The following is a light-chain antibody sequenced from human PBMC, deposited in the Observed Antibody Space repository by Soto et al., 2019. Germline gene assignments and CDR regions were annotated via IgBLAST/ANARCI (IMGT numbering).Light chain of an antibody. CDR1: QSVSSSY. CDR3: QKYGSLPLT. Sequence: EIVLTQSPGTLSLSPGERATLSCRASQSVSSSYLAWYQQKPGQAPRLLIYGASSRSTGIPDRFSGSGSGTDFTLTISRLEPDDFAVYYCQKYGSLPLTGGGGTKVEIK. V-gene: IGKV3-20*01. J-gene: IGKJ4*01. CDR2: GAS.